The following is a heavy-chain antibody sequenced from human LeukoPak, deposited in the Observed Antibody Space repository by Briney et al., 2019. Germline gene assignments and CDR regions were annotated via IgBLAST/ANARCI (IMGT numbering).Heavy chain of an antibody. V-gene: IGHV1-69*13. CDR3: AREIALGTNWFDP. J-gene: IGHJ5*02. D-gene: IGHD2-21*01. CDR2: IIPIFGTA. Sequence: ASVKVSCKASGGTFSSYAISWVRQAPGQGLEWMGGIIPIFGTANYAQKFQGRVTITADESTSTAYMELSSLRSEDTAVYYCAREIALGTNWFDPWGQGTLVTVSS. CDR1: GGTFSSYA.